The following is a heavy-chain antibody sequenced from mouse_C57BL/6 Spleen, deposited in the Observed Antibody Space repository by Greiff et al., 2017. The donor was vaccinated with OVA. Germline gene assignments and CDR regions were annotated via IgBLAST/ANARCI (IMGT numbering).Heavy chain of an antibody. CDR2: INPSTGGT. J-gene: IGHJ3*01. Sequence: VQLQQSGPELVKPGASVKISCKASGYSFTGYYMNWVKQSPEKSLEWIGEINPSTGGTTYNQKFKAKATLTVDKSSSTAYMQLKSLTSEDSAVYYCAIYYGNPGFAYWGQGTLVTVSA. CDR3: AIYYGNPGFAY. V-gene: IGHV1-42*01. D-gene: IGHD2-1*01. CDR1: GYSFTGYY.